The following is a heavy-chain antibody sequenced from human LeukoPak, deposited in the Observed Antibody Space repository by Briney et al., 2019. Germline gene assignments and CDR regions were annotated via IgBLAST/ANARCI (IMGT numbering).Heavy chain of an antibody. D-gene: IGHD2-21*02. V-gene: IGHV4-4*02. CDR2: IYHSGGT. CDR3: AREVLAYCGGDCYSYFDY. Sequence: SETLSLTCAVSGGSISSSNWWRWVRQPPGKGLEWIGEIYHSGGTNYNPSLKGRVTISVDKSKNQFSLKLSSVTAADTAVYYCAREVLAYCGGDCYSYFDYWGQGTLVTVSS. CDR1: GGSISSSNW. J-gene: IGHJ4*02.